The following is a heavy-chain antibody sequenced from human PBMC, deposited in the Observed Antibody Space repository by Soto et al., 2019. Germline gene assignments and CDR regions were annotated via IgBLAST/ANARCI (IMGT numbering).Heavy chain of an antibody. V-gene: IGHV3-7*03. J-gene: IGHJ4*02. CDR3: ASPYCGGDCSFDY. CDR1: GFTFSSYW. Sequence: GGSLRLSCAASGFTFSSYWMSWVRQAPGKGLEWVANIKQDGSEKYYVDSVKGRFTISRDNAKNSLYLQMNSLRAEDTAVYYCASPYCGGDCSFDYWGQGTLVTVSS. CDR2: IKQDGSEK. D-gene: IGHD2-21*02.